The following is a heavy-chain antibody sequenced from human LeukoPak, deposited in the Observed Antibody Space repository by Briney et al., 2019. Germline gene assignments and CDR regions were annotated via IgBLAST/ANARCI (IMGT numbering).Heavy chain of an antibody. CDR1: GYSTSSGYY. CDR3: ARPYSSGWYYFDY. D-gene: IGHD6-19*01. V-gene: IGHV4-38-2*01. CDR2: IYHSGST. Sequence: PSETLSLTCAVSGYSTSSGYYWGRIRQPPGKGLEWIGSIYHSGSTYYNPSLKSRVTISVDTSKNQFSLKLSSVTAADTAVYYCARPYSSGWYYFDYWGQGTLVTVSS. J-gene: IGHJ4*02.